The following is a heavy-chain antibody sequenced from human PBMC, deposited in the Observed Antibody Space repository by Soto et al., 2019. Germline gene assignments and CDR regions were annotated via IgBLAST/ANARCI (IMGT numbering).Heavy chain of an antibody. J-gene: IGHJ4*02. CDR2: ISGSGANT. D-gene: IGHD6-19*01. V-gene: IGHV3-23*01. CDR3: ARDSSGLRPLDY. CDR1: GFTFGDYA. Sequence: PGGSLRLSCTASGFTFGDYAMSWFRQAPGKGLEWVSGISGSGANTYYAASVKGRFTISRDNSEHTLFLQMNSLRDKDTAVYYCARDSSGLRPLDYWGQGTLVTVSS.